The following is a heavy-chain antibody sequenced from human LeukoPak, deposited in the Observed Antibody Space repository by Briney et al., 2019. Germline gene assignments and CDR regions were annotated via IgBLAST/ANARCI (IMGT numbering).Heavy chain of an antibody. J-gene: IGHJ6*03. D-gene: IGHD2-21*01. Sequence: SETLSLTCTVSGGSISSYYWSWIRQPPGKGLEWIGYIYYSGSTNYNPSLKSRVTISVDTSKNQFSLKLSSVTAADTAVYYCARRDPIVYYMDVWGKGTTVTISS. CDR2: IYYSGST. CDR1: GGSISSYY. V-gene: IGHV4-59*01. CDR3: ARRDPIVYYMDV.